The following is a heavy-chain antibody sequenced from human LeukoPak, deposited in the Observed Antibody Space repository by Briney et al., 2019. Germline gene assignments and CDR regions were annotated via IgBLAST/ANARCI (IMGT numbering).Heavy chain of an antibody. V-gene: IGHV3-23*01. Sequence: PGGSLRLSCAASGFTFSSYAMGWVRQAPGKGLEWVSAVSGSGGSTYYADSVKGRFTISRDNSKNTLYLQMNSLRAEDTAVYYCARTIVATQRSDYWGQGTLVTVSS. CDR1: GFTFSSYA. CDR3: ARTIVATQRSDY. CDR2: VSGSGGST. J-gene: IGHJ4*02. D-gene: IGHD5-12*01.